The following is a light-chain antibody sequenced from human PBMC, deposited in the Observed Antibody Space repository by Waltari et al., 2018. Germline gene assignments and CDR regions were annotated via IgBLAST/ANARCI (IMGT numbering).Light chain of an antibody. CDR3: QQAWT. Sequence: DIQMTQSPSTLSAFVGDRVTITCRASQTINTWLAWYQQKPGKAPNLLIYRTSTLESGVPSRFSGSGSGTEFTLTISSLQPDDFATYYCQQAWTFGQGTKVEIK. CDR1: QTINTW. J-gene: IGKJ1*01. V-gene: IGKV1-5*03. CDR2: RTS.